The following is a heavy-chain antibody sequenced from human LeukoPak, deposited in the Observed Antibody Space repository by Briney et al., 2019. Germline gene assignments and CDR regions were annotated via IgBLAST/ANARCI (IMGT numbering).Heavy chain of an antibody. CDR2: IKGKPDGGTT. Sequence: GGSLRLSCAASGFTFSNAWMSRVRQAPGKGLEWVGRIKGKPDGGTTDYAAPVKGKFTISRGDSKNTLYLQMNSLQTEDTAIYYCTTGSDLDYWGQGTLVTVSS. D-gene: IGHD3-3*01. CDR1: GFTFSNAW. V-gene: IGHV3-15*01. J-gene: IGHJ4*02. CDR3: TTGSDLDY.